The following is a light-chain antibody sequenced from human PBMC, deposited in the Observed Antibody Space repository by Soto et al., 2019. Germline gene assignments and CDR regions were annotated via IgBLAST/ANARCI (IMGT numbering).Light chain of an antibody. CDR2: GAS. V-gene: IGKV3-20*01. Sequence: EIVLTQSPGTLSLSPGEIATLACRASQSVSSSYLAWYQQKPGQAPRLLIYGASSSSTGIPDRFSGSGSGTDFNLTISRLETEAFAVYYCQQYGSSTLTFGGGTKVEIK. CDR3: QQYGSSTLT. J-gene: IGKJ4*01. CDR1: QSVSSSY.